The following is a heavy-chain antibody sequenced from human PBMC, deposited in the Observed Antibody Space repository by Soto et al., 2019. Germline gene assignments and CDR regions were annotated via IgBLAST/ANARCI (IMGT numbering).Heavy chain of an antibody. CDR1: GFTFNNYG. CDR2: IWSDGSTN. CDR3: ARNLRSGSYRPPDY. Sequence: QVQLVESGGGVVQPGRSLRLSCAASGFTFNNYGMHWVRQAPGKGLEWVAVIWSDGSTNYYADSVKGRFTISRDNSKNTLYLQMNSLRADDTALYYCARNLRSGSYRPPDYWGQGTLVTVSS. J-gene: IGHJ4*02. D-gene: IGHD1-26*01. V-gene: IGHV3-33*01.